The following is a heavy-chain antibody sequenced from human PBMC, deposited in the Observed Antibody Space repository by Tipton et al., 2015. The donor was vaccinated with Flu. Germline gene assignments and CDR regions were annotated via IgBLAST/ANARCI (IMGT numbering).Heavy chain of an antibody. CDR1: GYTFTDYY. V-gene: IGHV1-2*02. D-gene: IGHD5-18*01. CDR2: INPNTGGT. J-gene: IGHJ5*02. Sequence: QLVQSGAEVKKPGASVKVSCKASGYTFTDYYMHWVRQAPGQGLEWMGWINPNTGGTNYAQKFQGRVTMTRDTSISTAYMELSRLTSDDAAVYYCARDRYSYGPSWDWFGPWGQGTLVTVSS. CDR3: ARDRYSYGPSWDWFGP.